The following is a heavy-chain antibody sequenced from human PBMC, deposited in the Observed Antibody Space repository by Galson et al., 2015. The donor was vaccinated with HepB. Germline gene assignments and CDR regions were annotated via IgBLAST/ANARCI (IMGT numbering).Heavy chain of an antibody. CDR3: ARLIAARVDY. CDR1: GFTVSSSYY. V-gene: IGHV4-39*01. D-gene: IGHD6-6*01. CDR2: ISYTGST. J-gene: IGHJ4*02. Sequence: LRLSCAASGFTVSSSYYWGWIRQPPWKGLEWIGSISYTGSTSYNPSLRSRVTISVDTSKNQFSLKLSSVTAADTAVYYCARLIAARVDYWGQGTLVTVSS.